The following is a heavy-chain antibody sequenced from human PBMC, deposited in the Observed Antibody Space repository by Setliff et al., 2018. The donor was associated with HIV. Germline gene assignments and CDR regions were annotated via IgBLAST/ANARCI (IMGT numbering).Heavy chain of an antibody. CDR1: GGTFSNYA. J-gene: IGHJ6*03. CDR3: ARCGAGEWHLYMDV. Sequence: SVKVSCKASGGTFSNYAFSWVRQAPGQGLEWMGGIIPLFGTANYAQNFQGRVTITADASTSTAYMELSSLRSEDTAMYYCARCGAGEWHLYMDVWGKGTAVTVSS. CDR2: IIPLFGTA. D-gene: IGHD3-16*01. V-gene: IGHV1-69*13.